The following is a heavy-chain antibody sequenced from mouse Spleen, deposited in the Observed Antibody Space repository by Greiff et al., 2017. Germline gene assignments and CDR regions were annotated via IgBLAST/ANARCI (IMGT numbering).Heavy chain of an antibody. CDR2: ISSGGST. J-gene: IGHJ2*01. V-gene: IGHV5-6-5*01. Sequence: EVQRVESGGGLVKPGGSLKLSCAASGFTFSSYAMSWVRQTPEKRLEWVASISSGGSTYYPDSVKGRFTISRDNARNILYLQMSSLRSEDTAMYYCARAYDYEGNFDYWGQGTTLTVSS. CDR1: GFTFSSYA. CDR3: ARAYDYEGNFDY. D-gene: IGHD2-4*01.